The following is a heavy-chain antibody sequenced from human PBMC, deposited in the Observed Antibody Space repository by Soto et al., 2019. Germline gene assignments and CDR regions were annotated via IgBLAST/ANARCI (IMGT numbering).Heavy chain of an antibody. CDR2: ISGSGETT. V-gene: IGHV3-23*04. CDR1: GFTFDTYP. D-gene: IGHD6-19*01. Sequence: EVHLVESGGGLVQPGGSLRLSCAASGFTFDTYPLSWVRQAPGQGLEWVSAISGSGETTYADSVKGRFTISRDISKNPLYLQMDSLRAEDTAIYYCAKLNWLAVTAATGWGQGTLVTVSS. J-gene: IGHJ4*02. CDR3: AKLNWLAVTAATG.